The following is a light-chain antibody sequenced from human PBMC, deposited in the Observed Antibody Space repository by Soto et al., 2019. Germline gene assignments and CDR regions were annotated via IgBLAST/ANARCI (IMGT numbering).Light chain of an antibody. CDR2: GNN. V-gene: IGLV1-47*02. Sequence: QSVLTQPPSASGAPRQRVTISCSGSSSNIGSNYVYWYQPLPGPAPKLLIFGNNQRPSGVHDTFSGSTSGTSASLGISGLRSEDEADYYCAAWDDSLSGYVFGTGTKVTVL. CDR3: AAWDDSLSGYV. CDR1: SSNIGSNY. J-gene: IGLJ1*01.